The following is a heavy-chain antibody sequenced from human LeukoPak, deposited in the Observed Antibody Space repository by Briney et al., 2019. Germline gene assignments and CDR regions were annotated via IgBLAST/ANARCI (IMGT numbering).Heavy chain of an antibody. V-gene: IGHV5-51*01. Sequence: KPGESLKISCKGSGYTFTSHWIGWVRQMPGRGLEWMGIIFPGDSDTRYSPSFQGQVTISADKSISTAYLQWSSLKASDTAIYYCARPVGFSGYDLPWGRGTLVTVSS. D-gene: IGHD5-12*01. CDR2: IFPGDSDT. CDR3: ARPVGFSGYDLP. CDR1: GYTFTSHW. J-gene: IGHJ4*02.